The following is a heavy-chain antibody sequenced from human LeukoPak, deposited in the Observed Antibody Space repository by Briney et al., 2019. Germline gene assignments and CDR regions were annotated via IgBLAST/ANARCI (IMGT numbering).Heavy chain of an antibody. J-gene: IGHJ4*02. CDR1: GGSFSGYY. Sequence: PSETLSLTCAVYGGSFSGYYWSWIRQPPGKGLEWIGEINHSGSTNYNPSLKSRVTISVDTSKNQFSLKLSSVTAADTAVYYCARARYYYNDYWGQGTLVTVSS. V-gene: IGHV4-34*01. CDR2: INHSGST. D-gene: IGHD3-10*01. CDR3: ARARYYYNDY.